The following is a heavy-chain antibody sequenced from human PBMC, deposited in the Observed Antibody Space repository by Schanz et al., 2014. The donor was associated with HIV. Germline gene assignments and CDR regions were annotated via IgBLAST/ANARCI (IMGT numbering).Heavy chain of an antibody. CDR2: IIPVFGTA. CDR3: ARSRYGDHPYYFDL. V-gene: IGHV1-46*02. D-gene: IGHD2-21*02. J-gene: IGHJ4*02. CDR1: GNIFNSDY. Sequence: QVQLGQSGAEVKKPGASVRVSCKAPGNIFNSDYLHWVRQAPGHGLEWMGGIIPVFGTANYAQKFQGRVTINADQSTTTVYMYLSSLRSDDTAVYYCARSRYGDHPYYFDLWGQGTPVAVS.